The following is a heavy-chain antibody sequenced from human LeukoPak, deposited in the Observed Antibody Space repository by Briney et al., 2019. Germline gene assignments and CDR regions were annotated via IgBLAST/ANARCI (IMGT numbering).Heavy chain of an antibody. Sequence: ASVKVSCKASGYTFTSYGISWVRQAPGQGLEGMGWISAYNGNTNYAQKLQDRVTMTTDTSTSTAYMALRSLRSDDTAVYYCARDQTLPTDYWGQGTLVTVSS. V-gene: IGHV1-18*01. CDR1: GYTFTSYG. CDR2: ISAYNGNT. CDR3: ARDQTLPTDY. J-gene: IGHJ4*02.